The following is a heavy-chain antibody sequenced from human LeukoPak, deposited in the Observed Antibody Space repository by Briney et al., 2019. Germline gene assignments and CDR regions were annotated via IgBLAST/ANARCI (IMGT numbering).Heavy chain of an antibody. CDR2: ITWNGNSI. Sequence: PGGSLRLSCAASGFTFDDYAMHWVRQVPGRGLEWVSGITWNGNSIAYADSVKGRFTTSRDNAKNSLFLQMNSLRTEDTAFYYCAKDLQRRIVGATRKGPFDSWGQGILVTVSS. V-gene: IGHV3-9*01. CDR1: GFTFDDYA. J-gene: IGHJ4*02. CDR3: AKDLQRRIVGATRKGPFDS. D-gene: IGHD1-26*01.